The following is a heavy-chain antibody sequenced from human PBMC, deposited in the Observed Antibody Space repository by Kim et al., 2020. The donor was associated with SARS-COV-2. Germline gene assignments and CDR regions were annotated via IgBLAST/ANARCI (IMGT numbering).Heavy chain of an antibody. CDR2: IYPGDSDT. J-gene: IGHJ6*02. CDR3: ARHLHSSGWLLGGYYGMDV. Sequence: GESLKISCKGSGYSFTSYWIGWVRQMPGKGLEWMGIIYPGDSDTRYRPSFQGQVTISADKSISTAYLQWSSLKASDTAMYYCARHLHSSGWLLGGYYGMDVWGQGTTVTVSS. CDR1: GYSFTSYW. D-gene: IGHD6-19*01. V-gene: IGHV5-51*01.